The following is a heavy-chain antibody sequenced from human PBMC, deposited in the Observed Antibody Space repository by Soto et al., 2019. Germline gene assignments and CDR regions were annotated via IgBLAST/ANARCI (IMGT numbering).Heavy chain of an antibody. J-gene: IGHJ5*02. CDR2: ISAYNGNT. Sequence: ASVKVSWKASGYTFTSYGISWVRQAPGQGLEWMGWISAYNGNTNYAQKLQGRVTMTTDTSTSTAYMELRSLRSDDTAVYYCARGAARPPTHWFDPWGQGTLVTVSS. V-gene: IGHV1-18*01. CDR3: ARGAARPPTHWFDP. CDR1: GYTFTSYG. D-gene: IGHD6-6*01.